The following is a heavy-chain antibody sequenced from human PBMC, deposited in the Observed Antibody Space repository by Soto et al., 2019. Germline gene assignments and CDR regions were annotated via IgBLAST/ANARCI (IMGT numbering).Heavy chain of an antibody. J-gene: IGHJ3*01. CDR2: IGTAGDT. CDR1: GFDFSNYD. V-gene: IGHV3-13*01. Sequence: EVQLEEFGGGSVQPGESLRLSCAASGFDFSNYDMLWVRQVAGKGLEWVSIIGTAGDTYYPDSLKGRLTIFREDAKNSLFLQMNTLRTGDTAVYFCARRNTPLDAFDVWGQGTMVTVSS. CDR3: ARRNTPLDAFDV.